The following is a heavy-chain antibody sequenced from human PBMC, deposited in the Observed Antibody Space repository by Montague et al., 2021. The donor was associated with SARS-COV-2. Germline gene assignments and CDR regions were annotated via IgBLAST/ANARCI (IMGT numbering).Heavy chain of an antibody. CDR1: GFSISSGFY. CDR3: ARRGYTGSDYFGY. V-gene: IGHV4-38-2*01. J-gene: IGHJ4*02. Sequence: SETLSLTCSVSGFSISSGFYWAWIRQSPGKGPEWIGTVYHSGYTHYNPPLKGRVTVSIDTSKNQFSLTVTSVTAADAAVYFCARRGYTGSDYFGYWGQGTLVTVSS. D-gene: IGHD5-12*01. CDR2: VYHSGYT.